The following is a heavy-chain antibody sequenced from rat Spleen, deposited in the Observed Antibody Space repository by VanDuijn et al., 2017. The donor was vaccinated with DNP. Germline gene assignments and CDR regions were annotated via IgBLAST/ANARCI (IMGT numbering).Heavy chain of an antibody. Sequence: EVQLVESGGGLLQPGRSLKLSCAASGFSFSDYAMAWVRQSPKKGLEWVATIMYDGSSTYYRDSVKGRFTISRDNAKSTLYLQMDSLRSEDTATYYCATHPSGDLGYWGQGVMVTVSS. J-gene: IGHJ2*01. V-gene: IGHV5-7*01. CDR2: IMYDGSST. CDR1: GFSFSDYA. CDR3: ATHPSGDLGY. D-gene: IGHD4-3*01.